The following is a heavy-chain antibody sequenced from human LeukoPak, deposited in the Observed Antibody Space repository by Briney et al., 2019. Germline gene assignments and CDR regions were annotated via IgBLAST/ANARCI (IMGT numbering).Heavy chain of an antibody. CDR1: GGSISGSSSY. J-gene: IGHJ6*02. D-gene: IGHD1-26*01. CDR3: ARHSDRPRFAMDV. V-gene: IGHV4-39*01. Sequence: PSETLSLTCTVSGGSISGSSSYWGWIRQPPGEGLEWIGNILYSGTTYYNPSLKSRVTISVDTSKNLFSMKLSSVTAADTAVYYCARHSDRPRFAMDVWGQGTTVTVSS. CDR2: ILYSGTT.